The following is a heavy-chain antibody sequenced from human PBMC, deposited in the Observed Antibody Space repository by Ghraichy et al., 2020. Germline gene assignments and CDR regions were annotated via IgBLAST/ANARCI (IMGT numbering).Heavy chain of an antibody. CDR1: GFTFSSYG. V-gene: IGHV3-33*01. Sequence: GGSLRLSCAASGFTFSSYGMHWVRQAPGKGLEWVAVIWYDGSNKYYADSVKGRFTISRDNSKNTLYLQMNSLRAEYTAVYYCARDPDPYIVVVPAAILSRWNWFDPWGPGTLVTVSS. CDR3: ARDPDPYIVVVPAAILSRWNWFDP. CDR2: IWYDGSNK. D-gene: IGHD2-2*02. J-gene: IGHJ5*02.